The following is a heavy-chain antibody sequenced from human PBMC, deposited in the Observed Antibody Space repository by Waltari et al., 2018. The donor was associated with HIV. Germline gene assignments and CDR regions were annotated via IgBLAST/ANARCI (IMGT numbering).Heavy chain of an antibody. CDR3: ARDRTRYYFDS. D-gene: IGHD1-20*01. Sequence: EVQLVESGGGLVQPGGSLRLSCTASGFSFSSYSMNWVRQAPGKVLEWVSYISTSSRAIFYADSVKGRFTISRDTAKNSLYLQMNSLRAEDTAVYYCARDRTRYYFDSWGQGTLVTVSS. CDR1: GFSFSSYS. CDR2: ISTSSRAI. V-gene: IGHV3-48*01. J-gene: IGHJ4*02.